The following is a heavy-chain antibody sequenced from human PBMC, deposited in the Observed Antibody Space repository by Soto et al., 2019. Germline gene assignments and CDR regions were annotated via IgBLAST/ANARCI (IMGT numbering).Heavy chain of an antibody. V-gene: IGHV3-23*01. D-gene: IGHD3-9*01. CDR3: AKGDRISAPLYFAD. CDR2: ISGGGGST. J-gene: IGHJ4*02. Sequence: EVQLLESGGDLIQPGGSLRLSCVASGFTFSNYAMSWVRQAPGKGLEWVSGISGGGGSTYYADSVEGRFTISRDSSTNTLYLKINSLGPEDTPLFYWAKGDRISAPLYFADGGQGPLVP. CDR1: GFTFSNYA.